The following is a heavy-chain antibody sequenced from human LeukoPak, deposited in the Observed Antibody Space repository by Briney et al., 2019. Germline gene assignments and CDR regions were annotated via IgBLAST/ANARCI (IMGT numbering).Heavy chain of an antibody. V-gene: IGHV1-2*02. D-gene: IGHD3-22*01. CDR3: ATEGYYDSSGYYTDY. J-gene: IGHJ4*02. Sequence: SVKVSCKASGYTFTGYYMHWVRQAPGQGLEWMGWINPNSGGTNYAQKFQGRVTMTRDTSISTAYMELSSLRSEDTAVYYCATEGYYDSSGYYTDYWGQGTLVTVSS. CDR2: INPNSGGT. CDR1: GYTFTGYY.